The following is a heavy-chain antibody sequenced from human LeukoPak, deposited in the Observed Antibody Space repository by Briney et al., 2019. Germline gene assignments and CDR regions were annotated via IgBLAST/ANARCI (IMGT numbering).Heavy chain of an antibody. CDR1: GITFSSYS. CDR3: ARNGGTRQWLNYYYYMDV. Sequence: GGSLRLSCAASGITFSSYSVNWVRQAPGKGLEWVSYISGSSSTTYYADSVKGRFTISRDNAKNSLYLQMNSLRAEDTAVYYCARNGGTRQWLNYYYYMDVWGKGTTVTVSS. J-gene: IGHJ6*03. CDR2: ISGSSSTT. D-gene: IGHD6-19*01. V-gene: IGHV3-48*04.